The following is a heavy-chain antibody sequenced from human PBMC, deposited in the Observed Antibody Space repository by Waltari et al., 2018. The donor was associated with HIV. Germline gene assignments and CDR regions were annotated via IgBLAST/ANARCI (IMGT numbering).Heavy chain of an antibody. CDR2: NNPDSGGT. CDR3: ARDGLRYSGTFYSDY. J-gene: IGHJ4*02. Sequence: QVQLVQSGAEVKKPGASVKVSCKASGYTFTGYYMHWVRQAPGQGLEWMGWNNPDSGGTNYEQKFQGRVTMTRDTSINTAYMEVNRLRSDDTAVYYCARDGLRYSGTFYSDYWGQGTLVTVSS. D-gene: IGHD1-26*01. CDR1: GYTFTGYY. V-gene: IGHV1-2*02.